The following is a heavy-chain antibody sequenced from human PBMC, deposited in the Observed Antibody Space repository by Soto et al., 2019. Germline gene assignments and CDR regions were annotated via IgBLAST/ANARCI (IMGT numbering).Heavy chain of an antibody. Sequence: EVQLLESGGGLVQPGGSLRLPCAASGFTFSSYAMSWVRQDPGKGLEWVSAISGSGVSTYYADSVKGRFTISRDNSKNTLYLQMNSLRAEDTAVYYCAKIPHSSSWYLDAFDIWGQGTMVTVSS. D-gene: IGHD6-13*01. CDR2: ISGSGVST. CDR1: GFTFSSYA. CDR3: AKIPHSSSWYLDAFDI. V-gene: IGHV3-23*01. J-gene: IGHJ3*02.